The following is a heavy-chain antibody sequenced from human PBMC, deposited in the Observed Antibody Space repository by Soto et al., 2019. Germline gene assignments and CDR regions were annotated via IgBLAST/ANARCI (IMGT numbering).Heavy chain of an antibody. Sequence: SETLSLTCAVSGGSISSSNWWSWVRQPPGKGLEWIGYIYYSGSTNYNPSLKSRVTISVDTSKNQFSLKLSSVTAADTAVYYCARRGGYCSSTSCAPGDWFDPWGHGTLVTVSS. V-gene: IGHV4-4*02. J-gene: IGHJ5*02. CDR1: GGSISSSNW. CDR2: IYYSGST. CDR3: ARRGGYCSSTSCAPGDWFDP. D-gene: IGHD2-2*01.